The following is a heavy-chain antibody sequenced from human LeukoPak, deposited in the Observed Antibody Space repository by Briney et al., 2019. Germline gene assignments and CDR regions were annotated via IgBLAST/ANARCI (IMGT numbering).Heavy chain of an antibody. CDR2: IKQDGSEK. J-gene: IGHJ4*02. V-gene: IGHV3-7*01. CDR3: VKEDSSYYFDN. CDR1: GFTFSSYW. Sequence: AGGSLRLSCAASGFTFSSYWMSWVRQAPGKGLEWVANIKQDGSEKYYVDSVKGRFTTSRDNSKNMLDLQMNSLRAEDTAVYHCVKEDSSYYFDNWGQGTLVTVSS. D-gene: IGHD2-21*01.